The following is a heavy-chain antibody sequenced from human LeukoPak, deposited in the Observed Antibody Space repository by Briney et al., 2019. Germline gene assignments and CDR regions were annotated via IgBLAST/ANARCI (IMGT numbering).Heavy chain of an antibody. CDR2: ISWDGGST. J-gene: IGHJ6*02. Sequence: PGRSLRLSCAASGFTFDDYTMHWVRQAPGKGLEWVSLISWDGGSTYYADSVKGRFTISRDNSKNSLYLQMNSLRTEDTALYYCAKDNEDYYYGMDVWGQGTTVTVSS. CDR3: AKDNEDYYYGMDV. V-gene: IGHV3-43*01. CDR1: GFTFDDYT.